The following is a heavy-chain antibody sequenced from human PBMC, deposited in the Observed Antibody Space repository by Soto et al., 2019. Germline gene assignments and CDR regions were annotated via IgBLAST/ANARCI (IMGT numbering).Heavy chain of an antibody. CDR2: IKSKTDGGTT. Sequence: EVQLVESGGGLVKPGGSLRLSCAASGFTFSNAWMSWVRQAPGKGLEWVGRIKSKTDGGTTDYAAPVKGRFTISRDDSKNTLYLQMNSLKTEDTAVYYCTTDRSYALGGLSYYYYGMDVWGQGTTVTVSS. CDR1: GFTFSNAW. J-gene: IGHJ6*02. CDR3: TTDRSYALGGLSYYYYGMDV. V-gene: IGHV3-15*01. D-gene: IGHD2-2*01.